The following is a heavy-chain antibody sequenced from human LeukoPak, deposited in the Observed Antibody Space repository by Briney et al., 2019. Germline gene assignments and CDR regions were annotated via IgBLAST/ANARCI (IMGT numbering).Heavy chain of an antibody. V-gene: IGHV1-2*02. CDR2: INPNSGGT. CDR1: GYTFTGYY. CDR3: ARYYPGYSSSWDY. J-gene: IGHJ4*02. Sequence: EASVKVSCKASGYTFTGYYMHWMRQAPGQGLEWMGWINPNSGGTNYAQKFQGRVTMTRDTSISTAYMELSRLRSDDTAVYYCARYYPGYSSSWDYWGQGTLVTVSS. D-gene: IGHD6-13*01.